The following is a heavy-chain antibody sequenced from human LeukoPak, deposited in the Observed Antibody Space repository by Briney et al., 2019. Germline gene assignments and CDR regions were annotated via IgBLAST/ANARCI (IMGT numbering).Heavy chain of an antibody. J-gene: IGHJ4*02. CDR3: AKESYDSSGYYYVDYFDY. D-gene: IGHD3-22*01. V-gene: IGHV3-9*01. CDR2: ISWNSGSI. CDR1: EFTFSSYA. Sequence: GGSLRLSCAASEFTFSSYAMHWVRQAPGKGLEWVSGISWNSGSIGYADSVKGRFTISRDNAKNSLYLQMNSLRAEDTALYYCAKESYDSSGYYYVDYFDYWGQGTLVTVSS.